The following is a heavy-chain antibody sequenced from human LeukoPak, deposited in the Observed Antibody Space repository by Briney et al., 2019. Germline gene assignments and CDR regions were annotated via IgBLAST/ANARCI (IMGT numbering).Heavy chain of an antibody. CDR3: ARDDYYDSSGYLPREFDY. J-gene: IGHJ4*02. Sequence: GGSLRLSCAASGFTFSSYAMSWVRQAPGKGLEWVSAISGSGGSTYYADSVKGRFTISRDNAKNSLYLQMNSLRAEDTAVYYCARDDYYDSSGYLPREFDYWGQGTLVTVSS. D-gene: IGHD3-22*01. V-gene: IGHV3-23*01. CDR1: GFTFSSYA. CDR2: ISGSGGST.